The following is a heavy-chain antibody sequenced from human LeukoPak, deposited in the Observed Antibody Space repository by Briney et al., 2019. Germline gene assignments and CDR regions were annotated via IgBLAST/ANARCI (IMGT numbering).Heavy chain of an antibody. Sequence: PGGSPRLSCAASGFTFSSYSMNWVRQAPGKGLEWVSSIGSSSSYIYYADSVKGRFTISRDNAKSSLYLQMNSLRAEDTAVYYCARGITMVRGVKGPSFDPWGQGTLVTVSS. CDR1: GFTFSSYS. D-gene: IGHD3-10*01. J-gene: IGHJ5*02. CDR3: ARGITMVRGVKGPSFDP. CDR2: IGSSSSYI. V-gene: IGHV3-21*01.